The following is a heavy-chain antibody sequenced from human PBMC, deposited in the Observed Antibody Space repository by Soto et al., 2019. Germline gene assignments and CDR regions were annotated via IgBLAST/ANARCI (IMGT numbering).Heavy chain of an antibody. CDR3: AKGSCWDDPFTSYMDV. J-gene: IGHJ6*03. V-gene: IGHV3-23*01. CDR1: GFTFSSYA. CDR2: ISGSGGST. Sequence: GGSLRLSCADSGFTFSSYAMSWVRQAPGKGLEWVLAISGSGGSTYYADSVMGRFIISRDHSKITLYLQMNSMIAEDTAVCSRAKGSCWDDPFTSYMDVWGKVTTITVCS. D-gene: IGHD3-10*01.